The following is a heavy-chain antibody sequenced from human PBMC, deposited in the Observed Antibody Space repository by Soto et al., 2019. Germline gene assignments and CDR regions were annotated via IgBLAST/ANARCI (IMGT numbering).Heavy chain of an antibody. D-gene: IGHD1-1*01. CDR1: GYTFTSYD. CDR2: MNPNSGYT. J-gene: IGHJ4*02. Sequence: GASVKVSCKASGYTFTSYDINWVRQATGQGLEWMGWMNPNSGYTYYTQKFQGRVTMTRDTSISTAYMELSSLRSEDTAVYYCARVEKYGNQLEYWGQGALVTVSS. V-gene: IGHV1-8*01. CDR3: ARVEKYGNQLEY.